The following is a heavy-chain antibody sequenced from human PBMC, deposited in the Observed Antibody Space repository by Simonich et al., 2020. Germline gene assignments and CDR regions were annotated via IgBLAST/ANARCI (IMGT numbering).Heavy chain of an antibody. D-gene: IGHD3-10*01. J-gene: IGHJ4*02. V-gene: IGHV1-2*02. CDR2: NNPNRGGK. Sequence: QVQLVQSGAEVKKPGASVKVSCKASGYTFTGYYMHWVRQAPGQGLEWMVWNNPNRGGKNYAQKFQGRVTMTSDTSISTAYRGLSRLRSDDTAVYYCARWPSIPASYGSGSYFDYWGQGTLVTVSS. CDR3: ARWPSIPASYGSGSYFDY. CDR1: GYTFTGYY.